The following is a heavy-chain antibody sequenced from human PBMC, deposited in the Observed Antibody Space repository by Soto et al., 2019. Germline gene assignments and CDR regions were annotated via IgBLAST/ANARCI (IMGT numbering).Heavy chain of an antibody. D-gene: IGHD2-2*01. CDR2: IKKDGSEK. J-gene: IGHJ6*03. CDR3: TRRRRGDVAVVPAAISWKIPGGPRDYYDYYMDV. V-gene: IGHV3-7*01. CDR1: GFTFSSSW. Sequence: EVQLVESGGGLVQPGGSLRLSCAASGFTFSSSWMSWVRQAPGKGLEWVANIKKDGSEKYYVDSVKGRFTISRDNAKNSLYLQMNSLRAEDTAVYYCTRRRRGDVAVVPAAISWKIPGGPRDYYDYYMDVWGKGTTVTVSS.